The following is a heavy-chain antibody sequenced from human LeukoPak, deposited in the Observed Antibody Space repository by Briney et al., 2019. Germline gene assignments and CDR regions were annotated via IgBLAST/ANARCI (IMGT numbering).Heavy chain of an antibody. CDR2: ISGSGTAT. Sequence: GGSLRLSCAASEFTFSNYAMTWVRQAPGKGLKWVSTISGSGTATYYADSVKGRFTISRDNSKNTLYLQMNSLRAEDTAVYYCVRDNPPDCSSTSCYKGFYYYYMDVWGKGTTVTVSS. J-gene: IGHJ6*03. V-gene: IGHV3-23*01. D-gene: IGHD2-2*02. CDR1: EFTFSNYA. CDR3: VRDNPPDCSSTSCYKGFYYYYMDV.